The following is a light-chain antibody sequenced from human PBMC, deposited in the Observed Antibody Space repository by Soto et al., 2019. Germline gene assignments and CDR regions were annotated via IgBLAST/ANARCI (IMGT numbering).Light chain of an antibody. CDR2: EVS. V-gene: IGLV2-18*02. J-gene: IGLJ7*01. Sequence: QSALTQPPSVSGSPGQSVTISCTGTSSDVGSYNRVSWYQQPPGTAPKLMIYEVSNRPSGVPDRFSGSKSGNSASLTISGLRAEDEADYYCSSFTSSATLEFGGGTQLTVL. CDR3: SSFTSSATLE. CDR1: SSDVGSYNR.